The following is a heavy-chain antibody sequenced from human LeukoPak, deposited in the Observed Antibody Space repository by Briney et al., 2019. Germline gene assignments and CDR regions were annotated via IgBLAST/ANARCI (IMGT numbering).Heavy chain of an antibody. CDR2: IIPILGIA. CDR1: GGTFSSYA. D-gene: IGHD3-9*01. V-gene: IGHV1-69*04. J-gene: IGHJ6*02. CDR3: ARVGGILTGYYPINY. Sequence: ASVKVSCKASGGTFSSYAISWVRQAPGQGLEWMGRIIPILGIANYAQKFQGRVTITADKSTSTAYMELSSLRSEDTAVYYCARVGGILTGYYPINYWGQGTTVTVSS.